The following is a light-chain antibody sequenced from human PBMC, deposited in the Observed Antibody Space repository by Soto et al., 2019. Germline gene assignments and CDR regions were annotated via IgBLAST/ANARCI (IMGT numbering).Light chain of an antibody. CDR1: QGISSY. CDR3: QQYYSYPT. V-gene: IGKV1-8*01. CDR2: AAS. Sequence: IRMTQSPSAFSASNRDRVTITCRASQGISSYLAWYQQKPGKAPKLLIYAASTLQSGVPSRFSGSGSGTDFTLTISCLQSEDFATYYCQQYYSYPTFGQGTRLEIK. J-gene: IGKJ5*01.